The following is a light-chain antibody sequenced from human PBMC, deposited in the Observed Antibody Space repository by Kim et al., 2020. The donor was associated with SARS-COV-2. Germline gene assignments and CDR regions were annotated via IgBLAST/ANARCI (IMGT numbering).Light chain of an antibody. Sequence: QSVLSQPPSASGTPGQRVTMSCSGRNSNIGSNPVSWYQLLPGTAPKLLIFITNQWPSGVPDRFSGSTSGTSASLAISGLQSEDEADYYCATWDDSLNGPVFGGGTQLTVL. J-gene: IGLJ3*02. V-gene: IGLV1-44*01. CDR3: ATWDDSLNGPV. CDR2: ITN. CDR1: NSNIGSNP.